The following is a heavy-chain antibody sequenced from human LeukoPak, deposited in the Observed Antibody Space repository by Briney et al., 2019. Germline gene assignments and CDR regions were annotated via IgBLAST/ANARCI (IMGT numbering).Heavy chain of an antibody. Sequence: SVKVSCKASGGTFSSYAISWVRQAPGQGLEWMGRIIPILGIANYAQKFQGRVTITADKSTSTAYMELSSLRSEDTAVYYCARDDPSFSGIAVADWGQGTLVTVSS. CDR2: IIPILGIA. D-gene: IGHD6-19*01. V-gene: IGHV1-69*04. CDR1: GGTFSSYA. CDR3: ARDDPSFSGIAVAD. J-gene: IGHJ4*02.